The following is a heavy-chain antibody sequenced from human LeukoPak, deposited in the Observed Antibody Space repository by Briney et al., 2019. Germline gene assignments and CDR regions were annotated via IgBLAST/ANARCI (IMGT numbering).Heavy chain of an antibody. CDR2: IYYSGST. CDR1: GGSVSSGSYY. V-gene: IGHV4-61*01. D-gene: IGHD3-22*01. J-gene: IGHJ3*02. CDR3: ASSDYYDSSGYYDDAFDI. Sequence: SETLSLTCTVSGGSVSSGSYYWSWIRQPPGKGLEWIGYIYYSGSTKYNPSLKSRVTISVDTSKNQFSLKLSSVTAADTAVYYCASSDYYDSSGYYDDAFDIWGQGTMVTASS.